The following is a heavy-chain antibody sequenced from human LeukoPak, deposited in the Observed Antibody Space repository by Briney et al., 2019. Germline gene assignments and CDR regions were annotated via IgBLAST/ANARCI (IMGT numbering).Heavy chain of an antibody. CDR3: ARGVDGNGYFDY. Sequence: PSQTLSLTCAVSGGSISSGGYSWSWLRQPPGKGLEWIGYIYYSGSTYYNPSLKTRATISVDTSKNQFSLKLSSVTAADTAVYYCARGVDGNGYFDYWGQGTLVTVS. D-gene: IGHD2-8*01. V-gene: IGHV4-30-4*07. J-gene: IGHJ4*02. CDR1: GGSISSGGYS. CDR2: IYYSGST.